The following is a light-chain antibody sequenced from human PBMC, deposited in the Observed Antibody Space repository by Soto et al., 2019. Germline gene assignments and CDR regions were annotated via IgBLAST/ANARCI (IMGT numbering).Light chain of an antibody. CDR3: QQSYSITWT. J-gene: IGKJ1*01. CDR1: QGISTY. V-gene: IGKV1-39*01. CDR2: AAS. Sequence: DIQMTQSPSSLSASVGDRVTITCRASQGISTYLNWYQQKPGKAPKLLIYAASSLQSGVPSRFSGSGSETDFTLTISSLQPEDFATYSCQQSYSITWTLRQGTKVDTK.